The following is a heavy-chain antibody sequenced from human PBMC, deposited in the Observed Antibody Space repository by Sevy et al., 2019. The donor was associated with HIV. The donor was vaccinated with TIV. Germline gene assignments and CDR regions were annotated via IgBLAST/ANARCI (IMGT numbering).Heavy chain of an antibody. J-gene: IGHJ6*02. V-gene: IGHV1-18*01. CDR2: ISAYNGNT. CDR1: GYTFTSYG. D-gene: IGHD6-13*01. CDR3: ARVRPKTIAAAGTGYYYGMDV. Sequence: ASVKVSCKASGYTFTSYGISWVRQAPGQGLEWMGWISAYNGNTNYAQKLQGRVTMTTDTSTSTAYMELRSLGSDDTAVYYCARVRPKTIAAAGTGYYYGMDVWGQGTTVTVSS.